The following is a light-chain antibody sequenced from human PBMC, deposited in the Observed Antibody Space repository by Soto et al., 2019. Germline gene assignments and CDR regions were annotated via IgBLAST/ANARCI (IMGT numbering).Light chain of an antibody. CDR3: QQYGSSGT. V-gene: IGKV3-20*01. J-gene: IGKJ1*01. CDR1: QSVSNNY. CDR2: GAS. Sequence: EIVLTQSPGTLSLSPGARATLSRRARQSVSNNYLAWYQQNPGQAPRLLIYGASNRATGIPDRFSGSGSGTDFTLTISRLEPEEFAVYYCQQYGSSGTFGQGTKVDIK.